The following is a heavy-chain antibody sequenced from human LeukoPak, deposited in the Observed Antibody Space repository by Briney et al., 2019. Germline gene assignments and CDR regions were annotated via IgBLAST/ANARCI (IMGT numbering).Heavy chain of an antibody. CDR3: ASTLRNSSGYYATLDC. Sequence: PGGSLRLSCAASGFTFSSYAMHWVRQAPGKGLEWVSYISRSSTYTNYADSVKGRFTISRDNAKNLLYLQMNSLRAEDTAVYYCASTLRNSSGYYATLDCWGQGTLVTVSS. D-gene: IGHD3-22*01. V-gene: IGHV3-21*05. J-gene: IGHJ4*02. CDR2: ISRSSTYT. CDR1: GFTFSSYA.